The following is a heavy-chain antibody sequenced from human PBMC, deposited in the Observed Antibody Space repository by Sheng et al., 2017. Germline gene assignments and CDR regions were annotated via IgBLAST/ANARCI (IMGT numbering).Heavy chain of an antibody. Sequence: QVQLVQSGAEVKKPGASVKVSCRASGYTLNSYDINWVRQAAGQGLEWMGWMNPNNCNTGYAQKFQGRVIMTRNTSISTAYMELSSLRSDDTAVYYCARGRHSDSSGNYYNFDYWGQGTLVTVSS. CDR2: MNPNNCNT. J-gene: IGHJ4*02. CDR1: GYTLNSYD. CDR3: ARGRHSDSSGNYYNFDY. D-gene: IGHD3-22*01. V-gene: IGHV1-8*01.